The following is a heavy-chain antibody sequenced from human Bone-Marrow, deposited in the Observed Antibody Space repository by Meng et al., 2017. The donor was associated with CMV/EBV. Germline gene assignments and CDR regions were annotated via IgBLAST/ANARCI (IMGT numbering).Heavy chain of an antibody. CDR1: GGTFSSYA. CDR2: IIPILGIA. D-gene: IGHD3-22*01. CDR3: AEAGYYYDSSGYDYYYYGMDV. V-gene: IGHV1-69*10. Sequence: SVKVSCKASGGTFSSYAISWVRQAPGQGLEWMGGIIPILGIANYAQKFQGRVTITTDESTSTAYMELSSLRSEDTAVYYCAEAGYYYDSSGYDYYYYGMDVWGQGTTVTVSS. J-gene: IGHJ6*02.